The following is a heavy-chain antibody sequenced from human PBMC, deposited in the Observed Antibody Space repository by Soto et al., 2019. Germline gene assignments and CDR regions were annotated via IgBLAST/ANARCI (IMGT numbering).Heavy chain of an antibody. J-gene: IGHJ4*02. D-gene: IGHD5-12*01. V-gene: IGHV4-59*08. CDR1: DGSSSGYY. Sequence: SDTRSVGDGSSSGYYWSRIRKNPGKGLEWIGYIYYSGSTNYNPSLKSRVTISVDTSKNQFSLKLSSVTAADTAVYYCARHLLSGYDPFFDYWGQGTLVTVSS. CDR3: ARHLLSGYDPFFDY. CDR2: IYYSGST.